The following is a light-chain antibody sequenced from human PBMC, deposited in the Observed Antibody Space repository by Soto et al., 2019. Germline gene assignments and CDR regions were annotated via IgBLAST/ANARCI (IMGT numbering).Light chain of an antibody. J-gene: IGKJ1*01. Sequence: EIVLTQSPATLSLSTGERANLSCRASQSVSTYLARYQQKPAQAPRRLIYDASSRATGIPARFSGSGSGTDCPLTISSLVPEDFAVYYCQHSSNWPTTFGQGNKVEIK. V-gene: IGKV3-11*01. CDR2: DAS. CDR3: QHSSNWPTT. CDR1: QSVSTY.